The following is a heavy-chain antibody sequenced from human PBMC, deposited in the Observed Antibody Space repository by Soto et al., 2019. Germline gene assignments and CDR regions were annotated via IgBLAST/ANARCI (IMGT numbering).Heavy chain of an antibody. J-gene: IGHJ4*02. CDR2: INKASIYI. CDR3: ARRSVTTYHFFDY. V-gene: IGHV3-21*01. D-gene: IGHD4-17*01. Sequence: EVQLVESGGGLVKPGGSLRLSCAASGFTFNTYDMDWVRQAPGKGLEWFSSINKASIYIYYADSVRGRFTISRDNAKNSLYLQMNSLRVEDTAVYYCARRSVTTYHFFDYWGQGTLVTVSS. CDR1: GFTFNTYD.